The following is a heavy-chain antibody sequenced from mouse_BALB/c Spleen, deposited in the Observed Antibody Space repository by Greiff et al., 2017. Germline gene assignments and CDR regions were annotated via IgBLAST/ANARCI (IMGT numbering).Heavy chain of an antibody. CDR2: ISNGGGST. D-gene: IGHD2-3*01. V-gene: IGHV5-12-2*01. J-gene: IGHJ4*01. CDR3: ASRLDGYYAMDY. CDR1: GFTFSSYT. Sequence: DVMLVESGGGLVQPGGSLKLSCAASGFTFSSYTMSWVRQTPEKRLEWVAYISNGGGSTYYPDTVKGRFTISRDNAKNTLYLQMSSLKSEDTAMYYCASRLDGYYAMDYWGQGTSVTVSS.